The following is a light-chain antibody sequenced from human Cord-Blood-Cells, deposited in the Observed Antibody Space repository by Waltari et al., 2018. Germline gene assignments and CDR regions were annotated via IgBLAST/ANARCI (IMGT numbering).Light chain of an antibody. CDR1: QSVSSY. V-gene: IGKV3-11*01. CDR2: DAT. J-gene: IGKJ4*01. Sequence: EIVLTQSPATLSLSPGERATLSCRASQSVSSYLAWYQQKPGQAPRLLSYDATNSAAGIPARFSGSGSGTDFTLTISSLEPEDFAVYYCQQRSNWVTFGGGTKVEIK. CDR3: QQRSNWVT.